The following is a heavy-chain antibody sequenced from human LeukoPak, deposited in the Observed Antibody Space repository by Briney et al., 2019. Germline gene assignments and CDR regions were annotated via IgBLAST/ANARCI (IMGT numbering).Heavy chain of an antibody. D-gene: IGHD5-12*01. CDR2: IYYSGST. Sequence: PSETLSLTCTVSGGSISSSSYYWGWIRQPPGKGLEWIGSIYYSGSTYYNPSLKSRVTISVDTSKNQFSLKLSSVTAADTAVYYCARHAPKYGGYEGHDYWGQGTLVTVSS. V-gene: IGHV4-39*01. CDR1: GGSISSSSYY. J-gene: IGHJ4*02. CDR3: ARHAPKYGGYEGHDY.